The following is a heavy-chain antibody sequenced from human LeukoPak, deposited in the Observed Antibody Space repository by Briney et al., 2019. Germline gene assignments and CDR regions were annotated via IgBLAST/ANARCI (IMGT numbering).Heavy chain of an antibody. CDR3: ARAVVVPAATDYGGYYYYGMDV. CDR2: IYYSGST. V-gene: IGHV4-59*06. CDR1: GGSISSYY. J-gene: IGHJ6*02. D-gene: IGHD2-2*01. Sequence: SETLSLTCTVSGGSISSYYWSWIRQPAGKGLEWIGYIYYSGSTYYNPSLKSRVTISVDTSKNQFSLKLSSVTAADTAVYYCARAVVVPAATDYGGYYYYGMDVWGQGTTVTVSS.